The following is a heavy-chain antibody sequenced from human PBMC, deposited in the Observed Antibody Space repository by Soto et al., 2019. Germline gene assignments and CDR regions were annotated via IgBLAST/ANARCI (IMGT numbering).Heavy chain of an antibody. D-gene: IGHD6-19*01. CDR3: ARDRGAVTGQYFDY. J-gene: IGHJ4*02. CDR2: ISSSGTSA. Sequence: QVQLEESGGGLVKPGGSLRLSCAASGFTFSAYYMSWLRQAPGKGLEYISYISSSGTSANYADSVKGRFTISRDNAKNSRYLQMNSLRAEDTAVYYCARDRGAVTGQYFDYWGQGALVTVSS. CDR1: GFTFSAYY. V-gene: IGHV3-11*05.